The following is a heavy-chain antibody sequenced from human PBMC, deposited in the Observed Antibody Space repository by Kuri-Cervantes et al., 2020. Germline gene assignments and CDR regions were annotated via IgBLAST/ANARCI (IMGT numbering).Heavy chain of an antibody. D-gene: IGHD3-10*01. V-gene: IGHV4-38-2*02. J-gene: IGHJ3*01. Sequence: SETLSLTCTVSGYSISTGYYWGWIRQAPGKGLEWIGSMYYTGSTYNNPSLRSRVTMSVDTPKNQFSLNLNSVTAADTAVYYCTRVLDYYGSGSYGFDFWGPGTVVTVSS. CDR3: TRVLDYYGSGSYGFDF. CDR2: MYYTGST. CDR1: GYSISTGYY.